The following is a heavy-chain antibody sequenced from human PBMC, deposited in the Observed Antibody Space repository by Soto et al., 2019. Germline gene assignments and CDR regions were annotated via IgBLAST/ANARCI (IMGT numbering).Heavy chain of an antibody. CDR3: ARGTRGLPGAGGGGWFDP. Sequence: QVQLVQSGAEVKKPGASVKVSCEASGYTFTSYGISWVRQAPGQGLEWMGWISAYNGNTNYAQKLQGRVTMTTDTSTSTAYMGLRRLGSDDRAVYYWARGTRGLPGAGGGGWFDPWGQGTLVTVSS. V-gene: IGHV1-18*01. D-gene: IGHD1-1*01. CDR2: ISAYNGNT. J-gene: IGHJ5*02. CDR1: GYTFTSYG.